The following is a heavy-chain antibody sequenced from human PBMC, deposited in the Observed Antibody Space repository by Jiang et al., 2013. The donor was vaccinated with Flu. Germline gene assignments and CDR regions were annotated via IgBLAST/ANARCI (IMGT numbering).Heavy chain of an antibody. J-gene: IGHJ3*02. CDR3: ATTASPSRVDAFDI. D-gene: IGHD4-17*01. Sequence: LLKPSETLSLTCAVYGGSFSGYYWSWIRQPPGKGLEWIGEINHSGSTNYNPSLKSRVTISVDTSKNQFSLKLSSVTAADTAVYYCATTASPSRVDAFDIWGQGTMVTVSS. CDR1: GGSFSGYY. CDR2: INHSGST. V-gene: IGHV4-34*01.